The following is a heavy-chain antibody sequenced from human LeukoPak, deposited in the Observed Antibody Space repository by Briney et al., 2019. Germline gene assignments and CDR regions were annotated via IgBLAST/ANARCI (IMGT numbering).Heavy chain of an antibody. Sequence: SETLSLTCTVSGGSISSDYWSWIRQPPARGLEWIGNIYSSGSTHYNPSLKSRVTISVDTSKNHFSLKLSSVTATDTAVYYCAGLIVGATTKDYWGQGTLVTVSS. J-gene: IGHJ4*02. CDR3: AGLIVGATTKDY. CDR1: GGSISSDY. CDR2: IYSSGST. D-gene: IGHD1-26*01. V-gene: IGHV4-59*04.